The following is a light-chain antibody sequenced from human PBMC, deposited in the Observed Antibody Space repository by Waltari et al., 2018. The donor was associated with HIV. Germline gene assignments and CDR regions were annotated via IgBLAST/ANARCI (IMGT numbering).Light chain of an antibody. J-gene: IGLJ2*01. V-gene: IGLV4-69*01. Sequence: QLVLTQSPSASASLGASVKLTCSLSSGHSTYAIAWHQHQPGKGPRFVMKVNSDGSHRKGDEIPDRFSGSASGPERYLTISSLQSEDEGDYYCQTWGAGIVVFGGGTKLSVL. CDR3: QTWGAGIVV. CDR1: SGHSTYA. CDR2: VNSDGSH.